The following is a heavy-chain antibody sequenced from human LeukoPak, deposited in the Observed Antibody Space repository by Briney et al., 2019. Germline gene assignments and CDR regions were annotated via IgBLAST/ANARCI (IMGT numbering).Heavy chain of an antibody. CDR1: GFTFSSYA. CDR3: ARRVVAPLDDAFDI. CDR2: ISGSGGST. V-gene: IGHV3-23*01. Sequence: GGSLRLSCAASGFTFSSYAMSWVRQAPGKGLEWVSAISGSGGSTYYTDSVKGRFTISRDNSKNTLYLQVNSLRAEDTAVYYCARRVVAPLDDAFDIWGQGTMVTVSS. J-gene: IGHJ3*02. D-gene: IGHD2-15*01.